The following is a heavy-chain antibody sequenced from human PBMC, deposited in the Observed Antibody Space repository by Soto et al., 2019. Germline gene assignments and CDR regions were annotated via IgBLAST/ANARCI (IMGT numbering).Heavy chain of an antibody. D-gene: IGHD6-19*01. CDR1: GGSINSYH. J-gene: IGHJ5*02. Sequence: QVQLQESGPGLVKPSETLSLTCTVSGGSINSYHWSWIRQPPGKGLEWIGYGHYSGTTYSNPSLKSRVTMSVDMSKNQFSLKLSSVTAADTAVYYCARTRASGRYGDNWFDPWGQGTLVTVSS. V-gene: IGHV4-59*01. CDR3: ARTRASGRYGDNWFDP. CDR2: GHYSGTT.